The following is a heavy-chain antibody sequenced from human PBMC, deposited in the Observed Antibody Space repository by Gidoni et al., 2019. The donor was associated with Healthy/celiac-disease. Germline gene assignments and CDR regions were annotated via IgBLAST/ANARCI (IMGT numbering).Heavy chain of an antibody. CDR1: GFPFSSYA. D-gene: IGHD3-22*01. Sequence: EVQLLESGGGLVQPGGSLRLSCTASGFPFSSYAMSWVRQAPGKGLEWVSASSGSGGSTYYADYVKGRFTISRDNSKNTLYLQMNSLRAEDTAVYYCAKAGSSGYWRKPRGVDYWGQGTLVTVSS. V-gene: IGHV3-23*01. CDR3: AKAGSSGYWRKPRGVDY. CDR2: SSGSGGST. J-gene: IGHJ4*02.